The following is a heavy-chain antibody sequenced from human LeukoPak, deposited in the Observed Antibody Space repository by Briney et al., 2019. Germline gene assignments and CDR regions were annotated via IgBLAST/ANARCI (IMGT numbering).Heavy chain of an antibody. CDR3: ARQFLVGSTFHAFDL. V-gene: IGHV4-4*07. Sequence: PSETLSLTCSVSVVSMNGYYWSWLRQSTGNRLEWIGHVDSSGNTNYNPSLESRVTMSVDTSKKQFSLKLTSVTAADMAVYFCARQFLVGSTFHAFDLWGQGTRVTVSS. J-gene: IGHJ3*01. CDR1: VVSMNGYY. D-gene: IGHD1-26*01. CDR2: VDSSGNT.